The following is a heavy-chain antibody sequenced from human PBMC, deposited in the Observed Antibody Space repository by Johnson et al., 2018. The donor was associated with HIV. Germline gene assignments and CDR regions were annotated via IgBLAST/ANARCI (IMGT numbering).Heavy chain of an antibody. CDR3: ARGLPYRKLTTVAGI. V-gene: IGHV3-30-3*01. CDR2: ISYDGNNQ. D-gene: IGHD4-17*01. CDR1: GFTFSSYA. J-gene: IGHJ3*02. Sequence: QMQLVESGGGVVQPGRSLRLSCAASGFTFSSYAMHWVRQAPGKGLEWVAVISYDGNNQYYRDSVKGRFTISRDNSKNTLYLQMNSLRAEDTAVYNCARGLPYRKLTTVAGIWGQGTMVTVSS.